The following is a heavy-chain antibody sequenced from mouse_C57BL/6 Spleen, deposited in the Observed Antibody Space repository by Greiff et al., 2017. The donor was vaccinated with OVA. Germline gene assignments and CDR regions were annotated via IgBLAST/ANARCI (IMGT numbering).Heavy chain of an antibody. D-gene: IGHD2-2*01. J-gene: IGHJ4*01. CDR1: GFSLSTFGMG. CDR3: ARIASRSTMVYYYAMDY. Sequence: QVTLKECGPGILQPFQTLSLTCSFSGFSLSTFGMGVGWIRQPSGKGLEWLAHIWWDDDKYYNPALKSRLTISKDTSKNQVFLKIANVDTADTATYYCARIASRSTMVYYYAMDYWGQGTSVTVSS. CDR2: IWWDDDK. V-gene: IGHV8-8*01.